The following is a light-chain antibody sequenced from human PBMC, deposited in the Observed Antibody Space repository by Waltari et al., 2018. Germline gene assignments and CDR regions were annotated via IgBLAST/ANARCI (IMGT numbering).Light chain of an antibody. CDR3: QQYYSTPPT. CDR2: WAS. V-gene: IGKV4-1*01. Sequence: IVTTQSPDSLAVSLGETATITCKSSQSVLYSSNNKNYLAWYQQKPGQPPKLLIYWASTRESGVPDRFSGSGSGTDFTLTISSLQAEDVAVYYCQQYYSTPPTFGQGTKVEIK. CDR1: QSVLYSSNNKNY. J-gene: IGKJ1*01.